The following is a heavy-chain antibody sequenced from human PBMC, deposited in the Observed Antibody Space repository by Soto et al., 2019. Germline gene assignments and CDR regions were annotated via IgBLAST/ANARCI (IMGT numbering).Heavy chain of an antibody. CDR2: IIPIFGTA. D-gene: IGHD1-26*01. V-gene: IGHV1-69*01. CDR3: AGEVWGGSYPQPFDY. CDR1: GGTFSSYA. J-gene: IGHJ4*02. Sequence: QVQLVQSGAEVKNPGSSVKVSCKASGGTFSSYAISWVRQAPGQGLEWMGGIIPIFGTANYAQKFQGRVTITADESTRTAYMELSSLRSEDTAVYYCAGEVWGGSYPQPFDYWGQGTVVTVSS.